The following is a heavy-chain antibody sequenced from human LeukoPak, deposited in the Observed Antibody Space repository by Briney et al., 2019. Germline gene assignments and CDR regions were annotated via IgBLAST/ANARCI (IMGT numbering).Heavy chain of an antibody. Sequence: GGSLRLSCAASGFTFSSYEMNWVRQAPGKGLEWVSYISSSGSTIYHADSVKGRFTISRDNAKNSLYLQMNSLRAEDTAVYYCARDRGTHFDYWGQGTLVTVSS. J-gene: IGHJ4*02. CDR3: ARDRGTHFDY. CDR1: GFTFSSYE. V-gene: IGHV3-48*03. D-gene: IGHD1-1*01. CDR2: ISSSGSTI.